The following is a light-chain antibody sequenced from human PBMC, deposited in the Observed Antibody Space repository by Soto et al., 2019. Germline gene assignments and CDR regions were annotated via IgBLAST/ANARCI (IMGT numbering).Light chain of an antibody. CDR2: AAS. CDR1: QGITNY. CDR3: QNYNSGPLT. V-gene: IGKV1-27*01. J-gene: IGKJ4*01. Sequence: DIQMTQSPSSLSASVGDRVTITCRASQGITNYLAWYQQKPGQIPKLLMYAASTLRSGVPSRFSGSGSGTHFTLAIKSLQPEDGATYYCQNYNSGPLTFGGGTKV.